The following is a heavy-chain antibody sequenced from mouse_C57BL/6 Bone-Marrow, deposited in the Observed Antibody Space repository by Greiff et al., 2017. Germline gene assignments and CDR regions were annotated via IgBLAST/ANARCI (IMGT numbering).Heavy chain of an antibody. CDR2: FYPGSGSI. D-gene: IGHD3-2*02. CDR1: GYTFTEYT. J-gene: IGHJ3*01. V-gene: IGHV1-62-2*01. CDR3: ARHEDEGGAQATLAWFAY. Sequence: QVQLKESGAELVKPGASVKLSCKASGYTFTEYTIHWVKQRSGQGLEWIGWFYPGSGSIKYNEKFKDKATLNADKSSSTVYMELSRLTYEDSAVYFCARHEDEGGAQATLAWFAYWGQGTLVTVSA.